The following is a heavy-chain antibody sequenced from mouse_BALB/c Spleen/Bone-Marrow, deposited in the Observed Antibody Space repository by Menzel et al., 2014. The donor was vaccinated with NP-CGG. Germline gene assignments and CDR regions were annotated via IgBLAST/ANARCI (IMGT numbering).Heavy chain of an antibody. CDR1: GYTFTSYN. Sequence: QVQLQQSGAELVRSGASVKMSCKASGYTFTSYNMHWVKQTPGQGLVWIGYIYPGSGGTNYNQKFKGKATLTADTSSSTAYMQITSLTSEDSAVYFCARSGRQALFPYWGQGTLVTVSA. D-gene: IGHD2-12*01. CDR2: IYPGSGGT. V-gene: IGHV1-12*01. J-gene: IGHJ3*01. CDR3: ARSGRQALFPY.